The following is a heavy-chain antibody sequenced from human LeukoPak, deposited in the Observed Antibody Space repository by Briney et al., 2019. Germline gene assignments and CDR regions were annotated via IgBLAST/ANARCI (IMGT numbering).Heavy chain of an antibody. CDR3: AREPTYGSGSYHDY. V-gene: IGHV3-21*01. Sequence: PGGSLRLSCAASGFTFSIYSMNWVRQAPGEGREWVSSISSSSSYIYYADSVKGRFTISRDNAKNSLYLQMNSLRAEDTAVYYCAREPTYGSGSYHDYWGQGTLVTVSS. CDR1: GFTFSIYS. CDR2: ISSSSSYI. D-gene: IGHD3-10*01. J-gene: IGHJ4*02.